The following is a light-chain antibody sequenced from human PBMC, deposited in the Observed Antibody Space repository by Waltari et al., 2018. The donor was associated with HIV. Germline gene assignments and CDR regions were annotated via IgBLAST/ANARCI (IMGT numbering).Light chain of an antibody. CDR2: EVT. J-gene: IGLJ2*01. CDR3: SSYANKNGFYVV. CDR1: NSDIGGSNY. V-gene: IGLV2-8*01. Sequence: QSALTQPPSASGSPGQSVTISCTGTNSDIGGSNYVSWYQQHPGKAPKLVVSEVTKWPSGVPGRFSGSKSGTTASLTVSGLQAEDEADYYCSSYANKNGFYVVFGGGTRLTVL.